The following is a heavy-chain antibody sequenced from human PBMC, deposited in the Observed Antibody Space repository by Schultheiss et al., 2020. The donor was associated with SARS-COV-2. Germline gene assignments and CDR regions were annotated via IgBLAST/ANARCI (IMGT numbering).Heavy chain of an antibody. Sequence: SETLSLTCTVSGGSISSSSYYWGWIRQPPGKGLEWIGSIYYSGSTYYNPSLKSRVTISVDTSKNQFSLKLSSVTAADTAVYYCARGERWELRGGFDYWGQGTLVTVSS. CDR1: GGSISSSSYY. CDR2: IYYSGST. J-gene: IGHJ4*02. CDR3: ARGERWELRGGFDY. D-gene: IGHD1-26*01. V-gene: IGHV4-39*01.